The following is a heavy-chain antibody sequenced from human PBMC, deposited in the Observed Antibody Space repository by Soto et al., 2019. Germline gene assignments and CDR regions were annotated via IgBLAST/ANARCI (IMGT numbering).Heavy chain of an antibody. J-gene: IGHJ6*02. CDR2: IYWDDDK. D-gene: IGHD2-21*02. V-gene: IGHV2-5*02. Sequence: QITLKESGPTLVKPTQTLTLTCTFSGFSLSTTGVGVGWIRQPPGKALEWLALIYWDDDKRYNPSLNSRLTITTDTSKNQVVLAMPNMDPVDTATYYCVQSRCGGDCLQSYSSHSYYGLDVWGQGTTVTVSS. CDR1: GFSLSTTGVG. CDR3: VQSRCGGDCLQSYSSHSYYGLDV.